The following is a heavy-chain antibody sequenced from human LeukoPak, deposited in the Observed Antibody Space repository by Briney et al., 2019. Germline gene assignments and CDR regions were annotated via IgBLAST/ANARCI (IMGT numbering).Heavy chain of an antibody. D-gene: IGHD3-22*01. J-gene: IGHJ1*01. CDR3: ARRRYYDGSGYLE. V-gene: IGHV4-39*01. Sequence: SETLSLTCSVSGDSVSRNDSYWDWIRQPPGKGLEWIGTIYYSGRTYYSPSLKSRVTMSVDPSNNQFSLNLSSVTAADTALYFCARRRYYDGSGYLEWGQGTLLSVSS. CDR2: IYYSGRT. CDR1: GDSVSRNDSY.